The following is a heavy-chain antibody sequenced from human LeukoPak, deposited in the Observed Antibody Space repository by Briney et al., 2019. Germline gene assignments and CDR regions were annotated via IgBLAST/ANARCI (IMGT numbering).Heavy chain of an antibody. D-gene: IGHD3-22*01. Sequence: GASVTVSCTASGYTFTSYDINWVRQAPGQGLEWMGWMNPNSGNTGYAQKFQGRVTMTRNTSISTAYMELSSLRSEDTAVYYCARAMRITMIVVVLYYMDVWGKGTTVTVSS. CDR1: GYTFTSYD. CDR3: ARAMRITMIVVVLYYMDV. J-gene: IGHJ6*03. V-gene: IGHV1-8*01. CDR2: MNPNSGNT.